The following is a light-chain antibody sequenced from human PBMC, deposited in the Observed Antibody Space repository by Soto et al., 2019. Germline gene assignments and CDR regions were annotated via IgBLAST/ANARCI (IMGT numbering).Light chain of an antibody. V-gene: IGKV3-20*01. CDR2: GTS. Sequence: EIVLTQSPGTLSLSPGERVTLSCRASQSVSSTYLAWYQQKPGQAPRLLIYGTSIRATGIPDRFSGSGSGTDFTLTIGRLEPEDLAVYSCQRYGSSPYTGGQGTKLEIK. J-gene: IGKJ2*01. CDR1: QSVSSTY. CDR3: QRYGSSPYT.